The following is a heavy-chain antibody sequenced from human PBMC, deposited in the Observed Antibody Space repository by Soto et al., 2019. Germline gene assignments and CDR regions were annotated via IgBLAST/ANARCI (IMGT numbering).Heavy chain of an antibody. CDR2: INHSGST. CDR1: GGSFSGYY. CDR3: ARDSSGYYYFDY. Sequence: PSETLSLTCAVYGGSFSGYYWSWIRQPPGKGLEWIGEINHSGSTNYNPSLKSRVTISVDTSKNQFSLKLSSVTAADTAVYYCARDSSGYYYFDYWGQGTLVTVSS. J-gene: IGHJ4*02. V-gene: IGHV4-34*01. D-gene: IGHD3-22*01.